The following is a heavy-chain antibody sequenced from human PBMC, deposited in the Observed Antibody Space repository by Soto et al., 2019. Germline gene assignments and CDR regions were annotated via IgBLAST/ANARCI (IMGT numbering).Heavy chain of an antibody. CDR2: INSDGTST. CDR3: ASHSYCSSTSCYPWLYGEDH. CDR1: GFTFSSYW. Sequence: GGSLRLSCAASGFTFSSYWMHWVRQAPGKGLVWVSRINSDGTSTSYADSVKGRFTISRDNAKNTLYLQMNSLRAEDTAVYYCASHSYCSSTSCYPWLYGEDHWGQGTLVTVSS. D-gene: IGHD2-2*01. V-gene: IGHV3-74*01. J-gene: IGHJ4*02.